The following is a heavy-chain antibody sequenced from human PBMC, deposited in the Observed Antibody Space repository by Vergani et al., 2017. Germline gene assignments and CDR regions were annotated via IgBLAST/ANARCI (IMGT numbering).Heavy chain of an antibody. Sequence: EVQLVESGGGLVQPGRSLRLSCAASGFTFDDYAMHWVRQAPGKGLEWVSSISSSSSYIYYADSVKGRFTISRDNAKNSLYLQMNSLRAEDTAVYYCARGYKNRPWAFDIWGQGTMVTVSS. D-gene: IGHD5-18*01. CDR1: GFTFDDYA. CDR3: ARGYKNRPWAFDI. J-gene: IGHJ3*02. CDR2: ISSSSSYI. V-gene: IGHV3-21*01.